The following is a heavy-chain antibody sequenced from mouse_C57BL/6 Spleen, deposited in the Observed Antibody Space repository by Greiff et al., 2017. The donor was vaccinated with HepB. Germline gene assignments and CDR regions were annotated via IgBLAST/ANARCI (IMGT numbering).Heavy chain of an antibody. CDR2: INPSTGGT. D-gene: IGHD2-2*01. V-gene: IGHV1-43*01. Sequence: EVQLQQSGPELVKPGASVKISCKASGYSFTGYYMHWVKQSSEKSLEWIGEINPSTGGTSYNQKFKGKATLTVDKSSSTAYMQLKSLTSEDAAVYYCARRGYYGYEDYFDYWGQGTTLTVSS. CDR1: GYSFTGYY. CDR3: ARRGYYGYEDYFDY. J-gene: IGHJ2*01.